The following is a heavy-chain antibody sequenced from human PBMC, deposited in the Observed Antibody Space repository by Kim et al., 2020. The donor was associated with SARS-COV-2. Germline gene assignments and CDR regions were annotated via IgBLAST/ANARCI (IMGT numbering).Heavy chain of an antibody. CDR3: TRGAGGWLDP. D-gene: IGHD6-13*01. CDR1: GYTFTNYR. CDR2: INCGNGDI. Sequence: ASVKVSCKASGYTFTNYRIHWVRQAPGQKLEWMAWINCGNGDINYSQRSQGRVTITRDTSAATAYMELSSLISEDTAVYYCTRGAGGWLDPWGQGTLVTVSS. V-gene: IGHV1-3*01. J-gene: IGHJ5*02.